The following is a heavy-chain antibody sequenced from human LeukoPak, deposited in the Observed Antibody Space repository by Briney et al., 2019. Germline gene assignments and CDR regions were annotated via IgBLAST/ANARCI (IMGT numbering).Heavy chain of an antibody. D-gene: IGHD3-22*01. CDR2: ISYDGSNK. CDR1: GFTFSSYG. CDR3: AKDNYYDNSAYPDY. Sequence: PGGSLRLSCAASGFTFSSYGMHWVCQAPGKGLEWVAAISYDGSNKYYADSVKGRFTISRDNSKNTLYLQMNSLRAEDTAVYYCAKDNYYDNSAYPDYCGQGTLVTVSS. J-gene: IGHJ4*02. V-gene: IGHV3-30*18.